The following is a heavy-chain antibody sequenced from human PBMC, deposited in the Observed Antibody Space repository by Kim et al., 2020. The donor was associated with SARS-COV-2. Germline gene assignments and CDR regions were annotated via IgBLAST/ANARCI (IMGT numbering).Heavy chain of an antibody. CDR3: ARDSPSSFEWLTMMFDY. Sequence: ASVKVSFKASGYTFTGYYMHWVRQAPGQGLEWMGWINPNSGGTNYAQKFQGRVTMTRDTSISTAYMELSRLRSDDTAVYYCARDSPSSFEWLTMMFDYWGQGTLVTVSS. CDR1: GYTFTGYY. V-gene: IGHV1-2*02. D-gene: IGHD3-3*01. J-gene: IGHJ4*02. CDR2: INPNSGGT.